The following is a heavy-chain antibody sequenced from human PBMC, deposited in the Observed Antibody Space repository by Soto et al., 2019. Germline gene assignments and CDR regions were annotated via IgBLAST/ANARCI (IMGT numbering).Heavy chain of an antibody. D-gene: IGHD2-8*01. CDR1: GYTFIDFD. CDR2: MNLNTGTT. J-gene: IGHJ4*02. Sequence: GASVKVSCKASGYTFIDFDMNWVRQAPGQGLEWMGWMNLNTGTTAYAPRFQGRVTMTRNTSITTAYMELSSLRSEDTAVYYCARDNSDCTNGVCQYYFDYWGQGTLVTVSS. V-gene: IGHV1-8*01. CDR3: ARDNSDCTNGVCQYYFDY.